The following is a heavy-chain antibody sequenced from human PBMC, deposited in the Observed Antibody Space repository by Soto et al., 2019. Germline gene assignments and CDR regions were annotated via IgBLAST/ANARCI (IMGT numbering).Heavy chain of an antibody. CDR1: GYSFTNYW. Sequence: PGESLKISCKGSGYSFTNYWIGWVRQMPGKGLEWMGIIYPGDSDTRYSPSFQGQVTISADKSISTAYLQWSSLKASDTAMYYCARCHFIAVAGPPMDVWGQGTTVTVSS. D-gene: IGHD6-19*01. J-gene: IGHJ6*02. CDR2: IYPGDSDT. V-gene: IGHV5-51*01. CDR3: ARCHFIAVAGPPMDV.